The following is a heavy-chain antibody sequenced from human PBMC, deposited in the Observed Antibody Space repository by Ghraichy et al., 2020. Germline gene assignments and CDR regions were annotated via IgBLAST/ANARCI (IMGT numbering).Heavy chain of an antibody. D-gene: IGHD3-3*01. CDR2: IYYSGST. V-gene: IGHV4-39*01. CDR1: GGSISSSSYY. J-gene: IGHJ5*02. Sequence: SETLSLTCTVSGGSISSSSYYWGWIRQPPGKGLEWIGIIYYSGSTYYNPSLKSRVTISVDTSKNQFSLKLSSVTAADTAVYYCARPFYDFWSGYGFNWFDPWGPGNPGHRLL. CDR3: ARPFYDFWSGYGFNWFDP.